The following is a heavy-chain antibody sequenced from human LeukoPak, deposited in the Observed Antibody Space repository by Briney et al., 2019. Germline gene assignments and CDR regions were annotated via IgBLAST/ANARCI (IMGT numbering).Heavy chain of an antibody. CDR1: GFTFSSYA. CDR2: ISYDGSNK. Sequence: GSLGLSCAASGFTFSSYAMHWVRQAPGKGLEWVAVISYDGSNKYYADSVKGRFTISRDNSKNTLYLQMNSLRAEDTAVYYCARDLTGTTFFYFDYWGQGTLVTVSS. CDR3: ARDLTGTTFFYFDY. D-gene: IGHD1-1*01. V-gene: IGHV3-30-3*01. J-gene: IGHJ4*02.